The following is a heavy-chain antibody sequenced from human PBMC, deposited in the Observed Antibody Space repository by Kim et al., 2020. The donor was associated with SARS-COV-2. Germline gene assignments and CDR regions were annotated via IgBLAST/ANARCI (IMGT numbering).Heavy chain of an antibody. D-gene: IGHD6-13*01. CDR2: INAGNGNT. Sequence: ASVKVSCKASGYTFTSYAMHWVRQAPGQRLEWMGWINAGNGNTKYSQKFQGRVTITRDTSASTAYMELSSLRSEDTAVYYCARDRVVGPGGIAAAGTFGGTPTYYYYYGMDVWGHGTTVTVSS. CDR3: ARDRVVGPGGIAAAGTFGGTPTYYYYYGMDV. J-gene: IGHJ6*02. CDR1: GYTFTSYA. V-gene: IGHV1-3*01.